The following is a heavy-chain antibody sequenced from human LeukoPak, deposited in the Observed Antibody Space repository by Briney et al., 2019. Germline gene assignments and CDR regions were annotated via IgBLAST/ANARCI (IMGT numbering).Heavy chain of an antibody. CDR2: ISWNSGSI. CDR3: ARDFKNSGGEPMDV. V-gene: IGHV3-9*01. D-gene: IGHD3-10*01. Sequence: GGSLRLSCAASGFTFDDYAMPWVRQAPGKGLEWVSGISWNSGSIGYADSVKGRFTISRDNAKNSLYLQMNSLRAEDTAVYYCARDFKNSGGEPMDVWGQGTTVTVSS. J-gene: IGHJ6*02. CDR1: GFTFDDYA.